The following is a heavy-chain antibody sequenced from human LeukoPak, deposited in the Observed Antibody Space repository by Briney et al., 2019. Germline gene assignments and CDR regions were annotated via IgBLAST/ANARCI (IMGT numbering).Heavy chain of an antibody. D-gene: IGHD4-17*01. CDR3: ARGHYGLDC. J-gene: IGHJ4*02. Sequence: GGSLRLSCAASGFTFGNYWISWVRQASGKGLEWVANIKEDGSEKYYVDSVKGRFTLSRDNAKNSLYLQMNSLRAEDTAVYYCARGHYGLDCWGQGTRVIVSS. CDR2: IKEDGSEK. V-gene: IGHV3-7*01. CDR1: GFTFGNYW.